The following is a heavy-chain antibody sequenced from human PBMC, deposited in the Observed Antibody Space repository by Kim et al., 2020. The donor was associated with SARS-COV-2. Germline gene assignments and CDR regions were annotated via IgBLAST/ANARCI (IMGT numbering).Heavy chain of an antibody. Sequence: GGSLRLSCATSGFTLSIYSMNWVRQAPGKGLEWVSHISGSGTTTKHADSVKGRFTISRDNAKNSLFLQMNGRRAEDTALYYCVRENHWAFDIWGQGTMVT. CDR2: ISGSGTTT. CDR1: GFTLSIYS. J-gene: IGHJ3*02. V-gene: IGHV3-48*04. CDR3: VRENHWAFDI.